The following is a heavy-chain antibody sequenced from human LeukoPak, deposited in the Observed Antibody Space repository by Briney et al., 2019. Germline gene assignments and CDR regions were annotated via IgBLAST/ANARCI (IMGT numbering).Heavy chain of an antibody. CDR3: ARGNSRWSTPSSSYYYRMDV. D-gene: IGHD4-23*01. CDR2: IIPIINTK. V-gene: IGHV1-69*13. J-gene: IGHJ6*02. CDR1: GGTLSTYS. Sequence: ASVKVSCKASGGTLSTYSISWVRQAPGQGLEWMGGIIPIINTKNYAQRFQDRVILTADESTSTAYMELSSLRSEDTAVYYCARGNSRWSTPSSSYYYRMDVWGQGTTVAVSS.